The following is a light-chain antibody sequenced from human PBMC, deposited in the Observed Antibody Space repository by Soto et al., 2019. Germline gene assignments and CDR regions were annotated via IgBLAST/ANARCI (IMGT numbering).Light chain of an antibody. CDR1: QSVSSY. V-gene: IGKV3-11*01. J-gene: IGKJ5*01. CDR3: QQGGNWPLT. Sequence: IVLTQSPATLSLSPGERATLSCRASQSVSSYLAWYQQKPGQAPRLLIYDASNRATGIPARFSGSGSGTDFTLTISYLEPEDFAVYYCQQGGNWPLTFGQGTRLEIK. CDR2: DAS.